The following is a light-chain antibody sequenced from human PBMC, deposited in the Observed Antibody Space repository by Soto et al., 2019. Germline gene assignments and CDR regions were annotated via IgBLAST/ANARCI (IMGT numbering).Light chain of an antibody. J-gene: IGKJ5*01. CDR1: QFISTY. CDR3: QQSYSTPIT. CDR2: TTS. Sequence: DIQMTQSPSSLSASVGDTVTTPRRPSQFISTYLNWYQQKPGKPPNILIYTTSSLHSGVPSRFRGSGSGTDCTLTISSLQPEDFETYYCQQSYSTPITFGQGTRLEIK. V-gene: IGKV1-39*01.